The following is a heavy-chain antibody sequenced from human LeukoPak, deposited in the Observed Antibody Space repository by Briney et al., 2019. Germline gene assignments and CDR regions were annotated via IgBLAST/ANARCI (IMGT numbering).Heavy chain of an antibody. Sequence: QAGGSLRLSCAASGFTLSLYWLTWVRQAPGKGLEWVANIKQDGSEKYYVDSVKGRFTISRDNAKSSLYLQMNSLRAEDTAVYYCARAWASSYNVWGQGTTVTVSS. CDR3: ARAWASSYNV. V-gene: IGHV3-7*03. D-gene: IGHD6-6*01. J-gene: IGHJ6*02. CDR1: GFTLSLYW. CDR2: IKQDGSEK.